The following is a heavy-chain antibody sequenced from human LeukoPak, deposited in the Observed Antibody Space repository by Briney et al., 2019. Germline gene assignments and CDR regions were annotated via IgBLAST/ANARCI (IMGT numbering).Heavy chain of an antibody. CDR1: GDSISTYY. V-gene: IGHV4-59*01. CDR3: ARDDSGSYHQLGV. D-gene: IGHD1-26*01. Sequence: PSETLSLTCTVSGDSISTYYWSWIRQPPGKGLEWIGYIYYSGSTNYNPSLKSRVTISVDTSKNQFSLKLISVTAVDTAVYYCARDDSGSYHQLGVWGQGTTVTVSS. CDR2: IYYSGST. J-gene: IGHJ6*02.